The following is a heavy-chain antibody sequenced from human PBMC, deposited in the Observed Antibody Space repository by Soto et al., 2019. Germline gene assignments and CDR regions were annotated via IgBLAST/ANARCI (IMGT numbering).Heavy chain of an antibody. D-gene: IGHD2-15*01. CDR3: ARAYCSGGSCYSGNWFDP. V-gene: IGHV4-30-2*01. CDR1: GGSISSGGYS. Sequence: QLQLQESGSGLVKPSQTLSLTCAVSGGSISSGGYSWSWIRQPPGKGLEWIGYIYHSGSTYYNPSLNIRVTISVDRSKNQFSLKLSSVTAADTAVYYCARAYCSGGSCYSGNWFDPWGQGSLVTVSS. J-gene: IGHJ5*02. CDR2: IYHSGST.